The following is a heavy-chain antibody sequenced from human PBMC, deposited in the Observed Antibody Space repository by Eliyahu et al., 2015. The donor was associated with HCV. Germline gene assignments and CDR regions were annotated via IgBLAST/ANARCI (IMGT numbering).Heavy chain of an antibody. CDR1: GYPFTSYX. D-gene: IGHD3-3*01. CDR3: ARGAYYDFWSGYWGMYVVHNWFDP. V-gene: IGHV1-8*01. CDR2: MNPNSGNT. J-gene: IGHJ5*02. Sequence: QVQLVQSGAEVKKPGASVKVSCKASGYPFTSYXINWVRXXXGQGLXWMGWMNPNSGNTGYAQKFQGRVTMTRNTSISTAYMELSSLRSEDTAVYYCARGAYYDFWSGYWGMYVVHNWFDPWGQGTLVTVSS.